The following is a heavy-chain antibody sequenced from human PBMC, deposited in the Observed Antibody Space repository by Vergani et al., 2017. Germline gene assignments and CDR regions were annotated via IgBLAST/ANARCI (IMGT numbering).Heavy chain of an antibody. D-gene: IGHD7-27*01. V-gene: IGHV3-30*02. CDR2: ILYDGSNK. Sequence: QVQLVESGGGVVQPGGSLRLSCAASGFTFSSYGMHWVRQAPGKGLEWVAFILYDGSNKQYAGSVKGRFTISRDNSENTLYLQMSSLRPEDTAVYYCANLGTGYWGQGTLVTVSS. CDR3: ANLGTGY. CDR1: GFTFSSYG. J-gene: IGHJ4*02.